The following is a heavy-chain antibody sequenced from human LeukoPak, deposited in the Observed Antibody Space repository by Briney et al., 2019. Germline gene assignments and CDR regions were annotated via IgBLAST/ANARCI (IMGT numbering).Heavy chain of an antibody. CDR2: IYYSGST. D-gene: IGHD2-2*03. Sequence: PSETLSLTCTVSGGSISSYYWSWIRQPPGKGLEGIGYIYYSGSTNYNPSLKSRVTISVDTSKNQFSLKLSSVTAADTAVYYCARGPYGYCSSTSCWNYYYYYGMDVWGQGTTVTVSS. J-gene: IGHJ6*02. CDR3: ARGPYGYCSSTSCWNYYYYYGMDV. CDR1: GGSISSYY. V-gene: IGHV4-59*01.